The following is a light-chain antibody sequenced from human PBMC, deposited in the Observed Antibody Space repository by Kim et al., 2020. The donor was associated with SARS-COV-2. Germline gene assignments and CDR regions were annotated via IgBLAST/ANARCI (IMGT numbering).Light chain of an antibody. Sequence: SASVGDRVTITCRASQSISSWLAWYQQKPGKAPKLLIYKASTLESGVPSRFSGGGSGTEFTLTISSLQPDDFATYYCQQYNSDRTFGQGTKVDIK. J-gene: IGKJ1*01. CDR3: QQYNSDRT. CDR2: KAS. V-gene: IGKV1-5*03. CDR1: QSISSW.